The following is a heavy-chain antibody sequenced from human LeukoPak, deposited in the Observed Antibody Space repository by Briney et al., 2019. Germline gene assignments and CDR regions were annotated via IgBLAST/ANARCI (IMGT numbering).Heavy chain of an antibody. D-gene: IGHD3-3*01. V-gene: IGHV1-18*01. CDR3: ARDLYYDFWSAMKSVDAFDI. Sequence: ASVKVSCKASGYTFTSYGISWVRQAPGQGLEWMGWISAYNGNTNYAQKLQGRVAMTTDTSTSTAYMELRSLRSDDTAVYYCARDLYYDFWSAMKSVDAFDIWGQGTMVTVSS. CDR1: GYTFTSYG. J-gene: IGHJ3*02. CDR2: ISAYNGNT.